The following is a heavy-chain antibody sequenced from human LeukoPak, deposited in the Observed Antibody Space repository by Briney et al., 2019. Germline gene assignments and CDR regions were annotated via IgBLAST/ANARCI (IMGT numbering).Heavy chain of an antibody. CDR1: GGSFSGYY. V-gene: IGHV4-34*01. CDR3: ARPMVRGAPHKYWHFDL. Sequence: SETLSLTCAVYGGSFSGYYWTWIRQPPGKGLEWIGEINHGGSTNYNPPLKSRVTISVDTSKNQFSLKLSSVTAADTAVYYCARPMVRGAPHKYWHFDLWGRGTLVTVPP. J-gene: IGHJ2*01. D-gene: IGHD3-10*01. CDR2: INHGGST.